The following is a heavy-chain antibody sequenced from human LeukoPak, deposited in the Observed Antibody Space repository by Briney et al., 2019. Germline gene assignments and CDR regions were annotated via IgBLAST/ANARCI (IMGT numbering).Heavy chain of an antibody. V-gene: IGHV3-7*01. CDR3: ARLYCSGGACYSYFEY. J-gene: IGHJ4*02. Sequence: SGGSLRLSCAASGFTFSSYFMSWVRQAPGKGLEWVTSIKWDGSEKYSVDSVKGRFTISRDNAENSLYLQMNNLRAEDTAVYYCARLYCSGGACYSYFEYWGQGTLVTVSS. D-gene: IGHD2-15*01. CDR2: IKWDGSEK. CDR1: GFTFSSYF.